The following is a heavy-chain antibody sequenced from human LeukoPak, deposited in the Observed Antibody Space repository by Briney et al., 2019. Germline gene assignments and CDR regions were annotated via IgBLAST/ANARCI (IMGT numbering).Heavy chain of an antibody. CDR3: ARGGAARPDY. J-gene: IGHJ4*02. D-gene: IGHD6-6*01. Sequence: PGGSLRLSCAASGFTFSSYGMNWVRQAPGTGLQWVSYISSGRPTINHADSVRGRFTVSRDNAKRTLYLQMNNLRVEDTAVYYCARGGAARPDYWGQGTLVTVSS. CDR2: ISSGRPTI. V-gene: IGHV3-48*04. CDR1: GFTFSSYG.